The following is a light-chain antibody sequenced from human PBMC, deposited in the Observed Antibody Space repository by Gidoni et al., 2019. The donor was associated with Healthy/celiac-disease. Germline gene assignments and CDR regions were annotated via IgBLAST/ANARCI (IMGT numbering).Light chain of an antibody. CDR1: SSDVGGYNY. CDR2: DVS. V-gene: IGLV2-14*03. Sequence: QSALTQLASVSGYPGQSITISCTGTSSDVGGYNYVSWYQQHPGKAPKLMIYDVSNRPSGVSNRFSGSKSGNTASLTISGLQAEDEADYSCSSYTSSSTLWVFGGGTKLTVL. J-gene: IGLJ3*02. CDR3: SSYTSSSTLWV.